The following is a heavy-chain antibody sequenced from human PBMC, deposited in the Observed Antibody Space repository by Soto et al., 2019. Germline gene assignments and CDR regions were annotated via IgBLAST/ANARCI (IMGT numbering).Heavy chain of an antibody. Sequence: PGGSLRLSCAASGFTFSSYAMHWVRQAPGEGLEWVAVISYDGSNKYYAGSVKGRFTISRDNSKNTLYLQMNSLRAEDTAVYYCANMAEVDTGWGQGTLVTVSS. CDR3: ANMAEVDTG. V-gene: IGHV3-30-3*01. CDR2: ISYDGSNK. CDR1: GFTFSSYA. D-gene: IGHD2-8*02. J-gene: IGHJ4*02.